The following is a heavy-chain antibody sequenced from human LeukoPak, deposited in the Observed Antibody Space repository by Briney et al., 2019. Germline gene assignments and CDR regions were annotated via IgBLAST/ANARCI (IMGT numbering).Heavy chain of an antibody. Sequence: PSETLPLTCTVSGGSISSSSYYWGWIRQPPGKGLEWIGSIYYSGSTYYNPSLKSRVTISVDTSKNQFSLKLSSVTAADTAVYYCARGEYHRSFDPWGQGTLVTVSS. CDR1: GGSISSSSYY. D-gene: IGHD2-2*01. J-gene: IGHJ5*02. CDR2: IYYSGST. CDR3: ARGEYHRSFDP. V-gene: IGHV4-39*07.